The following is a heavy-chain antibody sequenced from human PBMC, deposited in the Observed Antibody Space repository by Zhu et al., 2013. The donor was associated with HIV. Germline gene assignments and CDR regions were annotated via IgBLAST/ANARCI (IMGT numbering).Heavy chain of an antibody. V-gene: IGHV4-34*01. Sequence: QVQLQQWGAGLLKPSETLSLTCAVYGGSFSGYYWSWIRQPPGKGLEWIGEINHSGSTNYNPSLKSRVTISVDTSKKQFSLKLSSVTAADTAVYYCTRANYFDYWGQGTLVTVSS. CDR1: GGSFSGYY. CDR2: INHSGST. J-gene: IGHJ4*02. CDR3: TRANYFDY.